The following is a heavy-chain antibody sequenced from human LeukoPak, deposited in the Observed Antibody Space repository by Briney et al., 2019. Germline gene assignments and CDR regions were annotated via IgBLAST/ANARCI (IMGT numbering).Heavy chain of an antibody. CDR3: ARGSRRGYSSGWYLPPLYPWFDP. D-gene: IGHD6-19*01. Sequence: SETLSLTCTVSGGSISSSSYYWGWIRQPPGKGLEWIGYIYYSGSTNYNPSLKSRVTISVDTSKNQFSLKLSSVTAADTAVYYCARGSRRGYSSGWYLPPLYPWFDPWGQGTLVTVSS. CDR2: IYYSGST. V-gene: IGHV4-61*05. CDR1: GGSISSSSYY. J-gene: IGHJ5*02.